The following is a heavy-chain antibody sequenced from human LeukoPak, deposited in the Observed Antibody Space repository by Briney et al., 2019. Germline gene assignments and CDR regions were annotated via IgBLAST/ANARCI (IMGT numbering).Heavy chain of an antibody. Sequence: PGGSLRLSCAASGFIFSSYEMSWVRQAPGKGLEWVSYISSSGRTMYYADSVKGRFTISRDNAKNSLYLQMNSLRAEDTAVYYCARDLSGSRGSYYYYYMDVWGKGTTVTISS. V-gene: IGHV3-48*03. CDR3: ARDLSGSRGSYYYYYMDV. CDR2: ISSSGRTM. D-gene: IGHD1-26*01. J-gene: IGHJ6*03. CDR1: GFIFSSYE.